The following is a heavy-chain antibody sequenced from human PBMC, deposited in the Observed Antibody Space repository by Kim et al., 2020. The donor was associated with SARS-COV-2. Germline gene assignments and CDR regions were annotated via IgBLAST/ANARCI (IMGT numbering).Heavy chain of an antibody. Sequence: ASVKVSCKASGYTFTSYDINWVRQATGQGLEWMGWMNPNSGNTGYAQKFQGRVTMTRNTSISTAYMELSSLRSEDTAVYYCARRGSGSTRRIGAVDYWGQGTLVTVSP. CDR3: ARRGSGSTRRIGAVDY. J-gene: IGHJ4*02. CDR2: MNPNSGNT. D-gene: IGHD1-26*01. V-gene: IGHV1-8*01. CDR1: GYTFTSYD.